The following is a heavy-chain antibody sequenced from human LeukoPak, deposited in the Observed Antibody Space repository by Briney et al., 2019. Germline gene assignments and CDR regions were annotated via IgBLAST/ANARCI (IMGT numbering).Heavy chain of an antibody. CDR2: ISGSGGST. CDR3: AKVDAVVTPYYYYYYGMDV. D-gene: IGHD4-23*01. V-gene: IGHV3-23*01. J-gene: IGHJ6*02. CDR1: GFTFSSYA. Sequence: GGSLRLSCAASGFTFSSYAMSWVRQAPGKGLEWVSAISGSGGSTYYADYVKGRFTISRDNSKNTLYLQMNSLRAEDTAVYYCAKVDAVVTPYYYYYYGMDVWGQGTTVTVSS.